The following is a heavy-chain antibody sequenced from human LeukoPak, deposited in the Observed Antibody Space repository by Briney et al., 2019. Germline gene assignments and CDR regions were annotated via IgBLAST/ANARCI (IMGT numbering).Heavy chain of an antibody. CDR1: GYSISSGYY. Sequence: SETLSLTCTVSGYSISSGYYWGWIRQPPGKGLEWIGSIYHSGSTYYNPSLKSRVTISVDTSKNQFSLKLSSVTAADTAVYYCARLRGGYDSPFDYWGQGTLVTVSS. J-gene: IGHJ4*02. CDR3: ARLRGGYDSPFDY. V-gene: IGHV4-38-2*02. CDR2: IYHSGST. D-gene: IGHD5-12*01.